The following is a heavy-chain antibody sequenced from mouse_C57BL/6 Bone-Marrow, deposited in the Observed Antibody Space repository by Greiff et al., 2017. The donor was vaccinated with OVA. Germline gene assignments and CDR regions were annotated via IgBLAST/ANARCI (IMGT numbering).Heavy chain of an antibody. CDR2: INPGSGGT. Sequence: VQLQQSGAELVRPGTSVKVSCKASGYAFTNYLIEWVKQRPGQGLEWIGVINPGSGGTNYNEKFKGKATLTADKSSSTAYMQLSSLTSEDSAVYYCARSEASGFAYWGQGTLVTVSA. CDR3: ARSEASGFAY. D-gene: IGHD3-2*02. J-gene: IGHJ3*01. V-gene: IGHV1-54*01. CDR1: GYAFTNYL.